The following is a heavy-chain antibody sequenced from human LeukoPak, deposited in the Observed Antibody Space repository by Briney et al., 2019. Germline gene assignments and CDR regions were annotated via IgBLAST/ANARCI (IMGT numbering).Heavy chain of an antibody. Sequence: SETLSLTCTVFGGSISGYYWNWIRQVPGKGLEWIGYIYYSGNTNYNPSLKSRVTISVDTSKNQFSLKLSSVTAADTAVYYCARVGGANTVTGRYFDYWGQGTLVTVSS. CDR2: IYYSGNT. CDR1: GGSISGYY. D-gene: IGHD4-17*01. J-gene: IGHJ4*02. CDR3: ARVGGANTVTGRYFDY. V-gene: IGHV4-59*01.